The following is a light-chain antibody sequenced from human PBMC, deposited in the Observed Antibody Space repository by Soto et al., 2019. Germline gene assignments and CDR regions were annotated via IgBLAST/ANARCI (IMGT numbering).Light chain of an antibody. CDR3: QQYNNWPL. J-gene: IGKJ4*01. Sequence: EIVMTQSPATLSVSPGERATLSCSASQSVSSNLAWYQQKPGQAPRLVIYDASTRAAGIPARFSGSGSGTEFTLTISSLQSEDSALYYCQQYNNWPLFGGANKVEIK. V-gene: IGKV3-15*01. CDR2: DAS. CDR1: QSVSSN.